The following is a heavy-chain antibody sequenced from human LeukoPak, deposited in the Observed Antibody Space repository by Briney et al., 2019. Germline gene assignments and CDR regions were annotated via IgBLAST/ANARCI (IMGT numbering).Heavy chain of an antibody. CDR1: GGSFSGYY. V-gene: IGHV4-34*01. D-gene: IGHD2-15*01. Sequence: SETLSLTCAVYGGSFSGYYWSWIRQPPGKGLEWIGEINHSGSTNYNPSLKSRVTISVDTSKNQFSLKLSSVTAADTAVYYCGAAKRNFDYWGQGTLVTVSS. J-gene: IGHJ4*02. CDR2: INHSGST. CDR3: GAAKRNFDY.